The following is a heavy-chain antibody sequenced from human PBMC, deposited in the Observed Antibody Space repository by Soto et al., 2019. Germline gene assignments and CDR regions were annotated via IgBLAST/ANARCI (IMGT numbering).Heavy chain of an antibody. J-gene: IGHJ4*02. Sequence: GGSLRLSCAASGFSFTTYVMHWVRQAPGKGLEWVAVISHDGSYKYYGDAVKGRFTISRDTSKNAVYLEMNSLRPEDTAVYYCAIRLAASTFDYWAQGTLVTVSS. V-gene: IGHV3-30*03. CDR1: GFSFTTYV. CDR3: AIRLAASTFDY. CDR2: ISHDGSYK.